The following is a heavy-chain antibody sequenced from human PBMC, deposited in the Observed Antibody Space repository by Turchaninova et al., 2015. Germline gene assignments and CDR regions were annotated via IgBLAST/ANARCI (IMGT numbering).Heavy chain of an antibody. Sequence: GYTFNSYNINWMRQTPGQGLEWMGWIKTNNGNPTYAQGFTGRFVFSLDASVSTTYLQISSLKAEDTGVYYCARKKYCDSTRCYGAFDIWGQGTMVTVSS. CDR1: GYTFNSYN. V-gene: IGHV7-4-1*02. D-gene: IGHD2/OR15-2a*01. CDR3: ARKKYCDSTRCYGAFDI. J-gene: IGHJ3*02. CDR2: IKTNNGNP.